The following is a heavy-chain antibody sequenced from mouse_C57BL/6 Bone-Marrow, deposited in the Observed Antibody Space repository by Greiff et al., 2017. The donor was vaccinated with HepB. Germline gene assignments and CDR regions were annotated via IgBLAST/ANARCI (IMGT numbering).Heavy chain of an antibody. J-gene: IGHJ2*01. CDR2: ISDGGSYT. CDR3: ARGSSYEDYFDY. Sequence: VMLVESGGGLVKPGGSLKLSCAASGFTFSSYAMSWVRQTPEKRLEWVATISDGGSYTYYPDNVKGRFTISRDNAKNNLYLQMSHLKSEDTSMYYCARGSSYEDYFDYWGQGTTLTVSS. D-gene: IGHD1-1*01. V-gene: IGHV5-4*03. CDR1: GFTFSSYA.